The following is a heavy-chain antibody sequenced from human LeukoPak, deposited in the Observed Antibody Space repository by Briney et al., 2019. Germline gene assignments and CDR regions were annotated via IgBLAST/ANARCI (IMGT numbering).Heavy chain of an antibody. V-gene: IGHV3-23*01. D-gene: IGHD3-22*01. CDR1: GFTFSTYA. CDR3: AKDFPYYYDSSGYFDYFDY. Sequence: GGSLRLSCAASGFTFSTYAMTWVRQAPGTGLEWVSGISGSGSSTYYADSVKGRFTISRDNSKNTLYLQMNSLRAEDTAVYYCAKDFPYYYDSSGYFDYFDYWGQGTLVTVSS. CDR2: ISGSGSST. J-gene: IGHJ4*02.